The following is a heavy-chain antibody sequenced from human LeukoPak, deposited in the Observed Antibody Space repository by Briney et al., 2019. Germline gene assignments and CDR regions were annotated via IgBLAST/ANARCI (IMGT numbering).Heavy chain of an antibody. J-gene: IGHJ4*02. CDR1: GFSFNSYA. CDR2: IFFDGSMQ. D-gene: IGHD4/OR15-4a*01. Sequence: GRSLRLSCAASGFSFNSYAMHWVRQAPGKGLEWVAVIFFDGSMQYYADSVKGRFTISRDNSKNTLYLQMNSLRAEDTAVYYCARRAGAYSHPYDYWGQGTLVTVSS. V-gene: IGHV3-30*14. CDR3: ARRAGAYSHPYDY.